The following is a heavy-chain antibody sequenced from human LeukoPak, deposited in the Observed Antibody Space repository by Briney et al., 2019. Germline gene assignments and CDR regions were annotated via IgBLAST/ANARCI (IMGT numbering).Heavy chain of an antibody. V-gene: IGHV4-59*01. CDR1: GDSISSYY. Sequence: TSETLSLTCTVSGDSISSYYWSWIRQPPGKGLEWIGYISDTGNTNYNPSLKSRVTMSVDTSKDQFSLKLSSVTAADTAVYSCARGVTTVQGYYYYMDVWGKGTTVTVSS. CDR3: ARGVTTVQGYYYYMDV. D-gene: IGHD3-10*01. J-gene: IGHJ6*03. CDR2: ISDTGNT.